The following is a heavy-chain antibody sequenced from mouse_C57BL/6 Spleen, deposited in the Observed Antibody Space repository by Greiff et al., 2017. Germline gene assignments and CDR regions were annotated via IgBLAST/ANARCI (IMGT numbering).Heavy chain of an antibody. V-gene: IGHV2-6-1*01. Sequence: VMLVESGPGLVAPSQSLSITCTVSGFSLTSYGVHWVRQPPGKGLEWLVVIWSDGSTTYNSALKSRLSISKDNSKSQVFLKMNSLQTDDTAMYYCARHGFDYDAPFAYWGQGTLVTVSA. J-gene: IGHJ3*01. D-gene: IGHD2-4*01. CDR1: GFSLTSYG. CDR2: IWSDGST. CDR3: ARHGFDYDAPFAY.